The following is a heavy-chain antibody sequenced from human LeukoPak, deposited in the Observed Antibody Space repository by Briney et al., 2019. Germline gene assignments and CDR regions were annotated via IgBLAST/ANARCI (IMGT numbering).Heavy chain of an antibody. Sequence: GGSLRLSCAASGFTFSGYSMNWVRQAPGKGLEWVSSISSSSSYIYYADSVKGRFTISRDNAKNSLYLQMNSLRAEDTAVYYCARVFPSIGAFDIWGQGTMVTVSS. V-gene: IGHV3-21*01. CDR1: GFTFSGYS. J-gene: IGHJ3*02. CDR3: ARVFPSIGAFDI. D-gene: IGHD3-3*01. CDR2: ISSSSSYI.